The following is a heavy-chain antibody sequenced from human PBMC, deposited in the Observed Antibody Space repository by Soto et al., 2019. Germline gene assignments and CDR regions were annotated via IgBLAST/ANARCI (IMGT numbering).Heavy chain of an antibody. J-gene: IGHJ3*02. Sequence: SVKVSCKASGFTFTRSAVQWVRQARGQRLEWIGWIVVGSGNTNYAQKFQERVTITRDMSTSTAYMELSSLRSEDTAVYYCAALRPYYYDSSGYYFNAFDIWGQGTMVTVSS. V-gene: IGHV1-58*01. CDR1: GFTFTRSA. CDR2: IVVGSGNT. CDR3: AALRPYYYDSSGYYFNAFDI. D-gene: IGHD3-22*01.